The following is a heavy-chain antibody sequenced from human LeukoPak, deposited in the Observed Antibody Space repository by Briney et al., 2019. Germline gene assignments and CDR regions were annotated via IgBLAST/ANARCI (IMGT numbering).Heavy chain of an antibody. CDR2: IWYDGSNK. Sequence: GRSLRLSCAASGFTFSSYGMHWVRQAPGKGLEWVAVIWYDGSNKYYADFVKGRFTISRDNSKNTLYLQMNSLRAEGTAVYYCARDGSGYGAVDTAMGAFDYWGQGTLVTVSS. CDR1: GFTFSSYG. J-gene: IGHJ4*02. V-gene: IGHV3-33*01. D-gene: IGHD5-18*01. CDR3: ARDGSGYGAVDTAMGAFDY.